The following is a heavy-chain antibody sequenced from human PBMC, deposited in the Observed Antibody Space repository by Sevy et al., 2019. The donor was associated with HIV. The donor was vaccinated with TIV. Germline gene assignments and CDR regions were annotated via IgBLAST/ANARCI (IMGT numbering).Heavy chain of an antibody. J-gene: IGHJ5*02. CDR1: GGSISSYY. D-gene: IGHD5-18*01. Sequence: ETLSLTCTVSGGSISSYYWSWIRQPAGKGLEWIGRIYTSGSTNYNPSLKSRVTMSVDTSKNQFSLKLSSVTAADTAVYYCARSRPEVTDNWFDPWGQGTLVTVSS. CDR3: ARSRPEVTDNWFDP. V-gene: IGHV4-4*07. CDR2: IYTSGST.